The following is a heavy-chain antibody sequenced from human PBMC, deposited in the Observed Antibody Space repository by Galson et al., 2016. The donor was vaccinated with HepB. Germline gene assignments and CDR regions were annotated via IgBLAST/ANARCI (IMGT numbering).Heavy chain of an antibody. V-gene: IGHV1-46*01. CDR2: INPSGGDT. D-gene: IGHD3-9*01. CDR1: TFTTYY. CDR3: ARLYDFLTGTFDY. J-gene: IGHJ4*02. Sequence: TFTTYYVHWVRQAPGQGLEWMGIINPSGGDTIYAQKFQGRVTMTRDTSTSTVYMELSSLRSEDTAVYYCARLYDFLTGTFDYWGQGTLVTVSS.